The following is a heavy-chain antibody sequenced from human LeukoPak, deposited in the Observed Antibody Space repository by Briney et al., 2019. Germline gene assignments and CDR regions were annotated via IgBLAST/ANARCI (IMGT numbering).Heavy chain of an antibody. Sequence: PSETLSLTCAVSGDSIRSDRWNWIRQIPGKGLEWIGYIYHTATTNYNHSFRTRVTMSLDTSNNQFSLRLTSVTAADTAVYYCARHKSGLQLPLDAFDIWGQGTMVTVSS. CDR3: ARHKSGLQLPLDAFDI. CDR1: GDSIRSDR. D-gene: IGHD1-1*01. V-gene: IGHV4-59*08. J-gene: IGHJ3*02. CDR2: IYHTATT.